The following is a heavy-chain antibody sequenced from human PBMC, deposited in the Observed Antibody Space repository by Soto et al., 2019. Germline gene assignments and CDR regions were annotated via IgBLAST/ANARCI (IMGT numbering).Heavy chain of an antibody. CDR2: ISYDGSNK. CDR3: ARGYDYGDYGIADY. D-gene: IGHD4-17*01. J-gene: IGHJ4*02. CDR1: GFTFSSYA. Sequence: GGSLRLSCAASGFTFSSYAMHWVRQAPGKGLEWVAVISYDGSNKYYADSVKGRFTISRDNSKNTLYLQMNSLRAEDTAVYYCARGYDYGDYGIADYWGQGTLVTVSS. V-gene: IGHV3-30-3*01.